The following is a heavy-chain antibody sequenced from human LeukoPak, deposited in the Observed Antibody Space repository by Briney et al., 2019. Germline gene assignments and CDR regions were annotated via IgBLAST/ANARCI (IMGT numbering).Heavy chain of an antibody. CDR2: IYYSGST. CDR1: GGSISSSSYY. Sequence: SETLCLTCTVSGGSISSSSYYWGWIRQPPEKGLEWIGSIYYSGSTYYNPSLKSRVTISVDTSKNQFSLKLSSVTAADTAVYYCAREVLGFGESYYFDYWGQGTLVTVSS. J-gene: IGHJ4*02. V-gene: IGHV4-39*07. CDR3: AREVLGFGESYYFDY. D-gene: IGHD3-10*01.